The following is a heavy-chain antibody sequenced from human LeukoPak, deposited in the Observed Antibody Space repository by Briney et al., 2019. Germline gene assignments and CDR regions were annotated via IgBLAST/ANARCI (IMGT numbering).Heavy chain of an antibody. J-gene: IGHJ4*02. CDR2: INHSGST. CDR3: ARLGYSSSSATY. CDR1: GGSFGGYY. V-gene: IGHV4-34*01. D-gene: IGHD6-6*01. Sequence: PSETLSLTCAVYGGSFGGYYWSWIRQPPGKGLEWIGEINHSGSTNYNPSLKSRVTISVDTSKNQFSLKLSSVTAADTAVYYCARLGYSSSSATYWGQGTLVTVSS.